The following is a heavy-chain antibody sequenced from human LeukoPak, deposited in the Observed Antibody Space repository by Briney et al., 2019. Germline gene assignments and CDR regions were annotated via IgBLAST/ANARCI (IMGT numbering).Heavy chain of an antibody. Sequence: SETLSLTCTVSGGSISSYYWSWIRQPPGKGLEWIGYIYYSGSTNYNPSLKSRVTISVDTSKNQFSLKLSSVTAADTAVYYCARVGPTNYRVRGAINYFYGMDVWGQGTTVTVSS. CDR1: GGSISSYY. CDR2: IYYSGST. D-gene: IGHD3-10*01. J-gene: IGHJ6*02. V-gene: IGHV4-59*01. CDR3: ARVGPTNYRVRGAINYFYGMDV.